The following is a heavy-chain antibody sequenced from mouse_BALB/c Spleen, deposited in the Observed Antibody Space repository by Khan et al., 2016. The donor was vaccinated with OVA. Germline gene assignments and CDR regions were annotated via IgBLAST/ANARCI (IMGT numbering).Heavy chain of an antibody. D-gene: IGHD2-1*01. Sequence: VELVESGPELAKPGASVKMSCTASGYTFSTYWMHWVKQRPGQGLEWIGYINPSTGYTEYNQKFKDKATFTADASSSTAYMQLNSLTSEDSAVYYCSRIGLYGNFVYWGQGTLVTVSA. CDR2: INPSTGYT. J-gene: IGHJ3*01. CDR1: GYTFSTYW. CDR3: SRIGLYGNFVY. V-gene: IGHV1-7*01.